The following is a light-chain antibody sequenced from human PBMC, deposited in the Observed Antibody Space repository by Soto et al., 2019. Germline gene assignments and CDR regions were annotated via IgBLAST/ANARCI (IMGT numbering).Light chain of an antibody. CDR2: HDD. CDR3: ATWDDSLNGHV. Sequence: QLVLTQPPSVSEAPRQRVTISCFGSTSNIGNNAVNWYQQLPGKAPNLLIYHDDLLPSGVSDRFSGSKSGTSASLAISGLQSEDEADYYCATWDDSLNGHVFGGGTKLTVL. CDR1: TSNIGNNA. J-gene: IGLJ3*02. V-gene: IGLV1-36*01.